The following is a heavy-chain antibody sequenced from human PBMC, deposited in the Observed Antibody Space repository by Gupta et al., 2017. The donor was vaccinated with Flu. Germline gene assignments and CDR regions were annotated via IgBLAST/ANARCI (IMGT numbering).Heavy chain of an antibody. J-gene: IGHJ4*02. V-gene: IGHV3-11*01. Sequence: QVQVVESGGGLVEPGGSLRLSCTASGFTFTQFYMGWIRQAPGKGLEWVSYISSGGTTMYYADSLKGRFAISRDNAKNSVYLQMNGLRAEDTAVYYCARLCGQSGYCLDYWGQGVLVTVSS. CDR3: ARLCGQSGYCLDY. CDR1: GFTFTQFY. D-gene: IGHD5-12*01. CDR2: ISSGGTTM.